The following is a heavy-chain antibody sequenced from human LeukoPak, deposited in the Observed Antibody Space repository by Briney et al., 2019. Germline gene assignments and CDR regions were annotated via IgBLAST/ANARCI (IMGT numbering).Heavy chain of an antibody. CDR1: GYTFTSYG. V-gene: IGHV1-18*01. D-gene: IGHD1-26*01. CDR2: ISAYIGNT. Sequence: ASVKVSCKASGYTFTSYGISWVRQAPGQGLEWMGWISAYIGNTNYAQKLQGRVTMTTDTSTSTAYMELRSLRSEDTAVYYCARRLLMGATMSLGYWGQGTLVTVSS. CDR3: ARRLLMGATMSLGY. J-gene: IGHJ4*02.